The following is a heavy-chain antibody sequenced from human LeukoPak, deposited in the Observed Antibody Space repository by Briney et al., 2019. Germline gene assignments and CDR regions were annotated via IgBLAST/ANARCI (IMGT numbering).Heavy chain of an antibody. V-gene: IGHV3-30*04. J-gene: IGHJ4*02. D-gene: IGHD2-2*01. CDR3: ARAHQYCSSTSCYAGFDY. Sequence: GGSLRLSCVASGFTFSSYAMHWVRQAPGKGLEWVAVISYDGSNKCYAESVKGRFTISRDNSKITLYLQMNSLRAEDTAVYYCARAHQYCSSTSCYAGFDYWGQGTLVTVSS. CDR1: GFTFSSYA. CDR2: ISYDGSNK.